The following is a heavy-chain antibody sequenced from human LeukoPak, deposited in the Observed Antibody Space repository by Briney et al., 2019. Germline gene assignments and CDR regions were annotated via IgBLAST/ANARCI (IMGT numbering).Heavy chain of an antibody. CDR1: GFTFSDYY. V-gene: IGHV3-11*01. J-gene: IGHJ4*02. CDR3: ARDRVTGYYDSSGYLFF. CDR2: ISSSGSTM. Sequence: GGSLRLSCAASGFTFSDYYMSWIRQAQGKGLEWVSYISSSGSTMYYADSMEGRFTISRDNAKNSLYLQMNSLRAEDTAVYYCARDRVTGYYDSSGYLFFWGQGTLVTVSS. D-gene: IGHD3-22*01.